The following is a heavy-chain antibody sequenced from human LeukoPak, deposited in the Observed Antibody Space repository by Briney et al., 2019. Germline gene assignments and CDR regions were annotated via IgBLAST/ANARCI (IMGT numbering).Heavy chain of an antibody. CDR3: ARDSIVVVPAATRREYYYYYMDV. CDR2: IYYSGST. D-gene: IGHD2-2*01. J-gene: IGHJ6*03. V-gene: IGHV4-59*01. Sequence: SETLSLTCTVSGGSISSYYWSWIRQPPGKGLEWIGYIYYSGSTNYNPSLKSRVTISVDTSKNQFSLTLSSVTAADTAVYYCARDSIVVVPAATRREYYYYYMDVWGKGTTVTVSS. CDR1: GGSISSYY.